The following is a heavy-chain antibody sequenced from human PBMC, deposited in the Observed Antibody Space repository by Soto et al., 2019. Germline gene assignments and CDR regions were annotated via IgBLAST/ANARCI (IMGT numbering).Heavy chain of an antibody. J-gene: IGHJ6*02. CDR2: IWYDGSNK. D-gene: IGHD1-26*01. V-gene: IGHV3-33*01. CDR1: GFNFSSYS. CDR3: ERPKTKATTFGMDV. Sequence: GGSLRLSCATSGFNFSSYSMHWVRQAPGKGLEWVAVIWYDGSNKYYGDSVKGRFTISRDNSKNTVHLQMNNLRAEDTAVYYCERPKTKATTFGMDVWGQGTTVTVS.